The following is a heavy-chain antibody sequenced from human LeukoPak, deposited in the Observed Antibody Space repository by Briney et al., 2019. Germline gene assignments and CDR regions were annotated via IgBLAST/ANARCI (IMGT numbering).Heavy chain of an antibody. D-gene: IGHD3-3*01. CDR3: ARGDYDFWSGYYYYFDY. Sequence: GASVKVSCKASGYTFTGYYMHWVRQAPGQGLEWMGWINPNSGGTNYAQKFQGRVTMTGDTSISTAYMELSGLRSDDTAVYYCARGDYDFWSGYYYYFDYWGQGTLVTVSS. V-gene: IGHV1-2*02. CDR1: GYTFTGYY. J-gene: IGHJ4*02. CDR2: INPNSGGT.